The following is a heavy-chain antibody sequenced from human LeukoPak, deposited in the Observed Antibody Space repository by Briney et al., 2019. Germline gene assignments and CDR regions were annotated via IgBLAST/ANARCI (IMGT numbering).Heavy chain of an antibody. J-gene: IGHJ4*02. CDR2: ISTSGSTK. V-gene: IGHV3-48*03. CDR1: GFTFSSYE. Sequence: PGGSLRLSCAASGFTFSSYEMNWVRQAPGKGLEWLSYISTSGSTKHCADSVKGRFTISRDNAKNSLYLQMNSLRGEDTAVYYCAREKSQTYSGSFGYWGQGTLVTVSS. D-gene: IGHD1-26*01. CDR3: AREKSQTYSGSFGY.